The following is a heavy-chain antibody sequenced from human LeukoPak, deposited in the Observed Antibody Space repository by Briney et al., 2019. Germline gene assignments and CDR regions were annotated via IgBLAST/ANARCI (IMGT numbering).Heavy chain of an antibody. Sequence: GRSLRLSCAASGFTFSSYGMHWVRQAPGKGLEWVAVISYDGSNKYYADSVKGRFTISRDNSKNTLYLQMNSLRAEDTAVYYCANDYYDSSGYHPSYYFDYWGQGTLVTVSS. V-gene: IGHV3-30*18. D-gene: IGHD3-22*01. J-gene: IGHJ4*02. CDR2: ISYDGSNK. CDR1: GFTFSSYG. CDR3: ANDYYDSSGYHPSYYFDY.